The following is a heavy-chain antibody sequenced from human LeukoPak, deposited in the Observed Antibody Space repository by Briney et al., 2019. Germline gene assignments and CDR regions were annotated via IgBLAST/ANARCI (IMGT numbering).Heavy chain of an antibody. J-gene: IGHJ4*02. Sequence: GGSLRLSCVASGFSFNNYAMNWVRQAPGKGLEWVSLIIGSSGSTFYADSVKGRFTISRDKSKNTLYLQMNSLRAEDTAVYYCAKGAYDYIEIAYFDYWGQESLVTVSS. D-gene: IGHD5-12*01. CDR2: IIGSSGST. CDR3: AKGAYDYIEIAYFDY. V-gene: IGHV3-23*01. CDR1: GFSFNNYA.